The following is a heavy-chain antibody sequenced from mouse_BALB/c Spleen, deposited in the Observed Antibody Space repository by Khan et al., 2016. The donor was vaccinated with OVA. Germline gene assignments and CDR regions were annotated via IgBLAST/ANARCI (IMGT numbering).Heavy chain of an antibody. Sequence: EVQLQESGPGLVKPSQSLSLTCTVTGYSITSGYAWNWIRQFPGNKLEWMGYISYSGVTSYTPSLKSRISITRDTSKNQFFLQFNSVTTEDTATYACSNGNYYGYYFNYWGQGTTLTVSS. J-gene: IGHJ2*01. V-gene: IGHV3-2*02. D-gene: IGHD1-1*01. CDR2: ISYSGVT. CDR1: GYSITSGYA. CDR3: SNGNYYGYYFNY.